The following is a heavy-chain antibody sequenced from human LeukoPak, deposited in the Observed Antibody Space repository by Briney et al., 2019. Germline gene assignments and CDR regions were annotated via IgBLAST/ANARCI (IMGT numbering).Heavy chain of an antibody. CDR1: NGSIGSYY. J-gene: IGHJ5*02. CDR3: ARVREWFDP. D-gene: IGHD5-24*01. CDR2: ISYSGST. Sequence: SETLSLTCTVSNGSIGSYYWSWIRQPPGKGLEWIGYISYSGSTNYNPSLKSRVTISADRSKNQFSLKLSSVTAADTAVYYCARVREWFDPWGQGTLVTVSS. V-gene: IGHV4-59*01.